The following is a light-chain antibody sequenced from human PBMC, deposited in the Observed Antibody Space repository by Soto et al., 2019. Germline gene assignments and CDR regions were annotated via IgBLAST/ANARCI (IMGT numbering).Light chain of an antibody. J-gene: IGKJ1*01. CDR3: QQYGSSPSWT. CDR1: QSVSSN. CDR2: GAS. V-gene: IGKV3-20*01. Sequence: ESVMTQSPATLSVSPGERATLSCRASQSVSSNLAWYQQKPGQAPRLLIYGASSRATGIPDRFSGSGSGTDFTLTISRLEPEDFAVYYCQQYGSSPSWTVGQGTKVDIK.